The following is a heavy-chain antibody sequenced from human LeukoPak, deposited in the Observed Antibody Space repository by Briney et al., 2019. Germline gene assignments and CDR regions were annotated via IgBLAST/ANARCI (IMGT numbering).Heavy chain of an antibody. CDR2: IYDSGTT. J-gene: IGHJ4*02. Sequence: SETLSLTCTVSGGSFGNYYWSWIRQPPGKGLEWIAYIYDSGTTNYNPSLKSRVTISVDTSKNQFSLKLSSVTAADTAVYYCVRRKQQLAPFDYWGQGTLVTVSS. CDR3: VRRKQQLAPFDY. CDR1: GGSFGNYY. V-gene: IGHV4-59*01. D-gene: IGHD6-13*01.